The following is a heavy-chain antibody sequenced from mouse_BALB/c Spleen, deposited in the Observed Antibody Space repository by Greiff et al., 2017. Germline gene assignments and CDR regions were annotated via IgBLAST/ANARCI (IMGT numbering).Heavy chain of an antibody. V-gene: IGHV2-9*02. D-gene: IGHD2-4*01. CDR2: IWAGGST. CDR3: ARDSYDYDDAMDY. J-gene: IGHJ4*01. CDR1: GFSLTSYG. Sequence: VQLQESGPGLVAPSQSLSITCTVSGFSLTSYGVHWVRQPPGKGLEWLGVIWAGGSTNYNSALMSRLSISKDNSKSQVFLKMNSLQTDDTAMYYCARDSYDYDDAMDYWGQGTSVTVSS.